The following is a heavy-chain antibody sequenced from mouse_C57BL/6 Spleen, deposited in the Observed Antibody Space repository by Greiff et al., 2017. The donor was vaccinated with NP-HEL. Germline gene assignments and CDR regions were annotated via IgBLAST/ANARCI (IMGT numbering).Heavy chain of an antibody. CDR1: GYTFTSYW. V-gene: IGHV1-52*01. CDR2: IDPSDSET. CDR3: ARRFHYYGSDYAMDY. Sequence: QVQLKQPGAELVRPGSSVKLSCKASGYTFTSYWMHWVKQRPIQGLEWIGNIDPSDSETHYNQKFKDKATLTVDKSSSTAYMQLSSLTSEDSAVYYCARRFHYYGSDYAMDYWGQGTSVTVSS. J-gene: IGHJ4*01. D-gene: IGHD1-1*01.